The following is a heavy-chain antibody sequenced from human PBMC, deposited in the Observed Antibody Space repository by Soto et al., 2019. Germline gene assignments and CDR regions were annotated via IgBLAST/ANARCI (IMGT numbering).Heavy chain of an antibody. CDR2: ISVDGSNK. D-gene: IGHD6-19*01. CDR1: GFTFSSYA. J-gene: IGHJ4*02. Sequence: GGSLRLSCAASGFTFSSYAMSWVRQAPGKGLEWVAVISVDGSNKYYADSVRGRFTISRDNPKNTLYLQMHSLRDEDTAVYYCARDLTGWYYFEYWGQGTLVTVSS. V-gene: IGHV3-30-3*01. CDR3: ARDLTGWYYFEY.